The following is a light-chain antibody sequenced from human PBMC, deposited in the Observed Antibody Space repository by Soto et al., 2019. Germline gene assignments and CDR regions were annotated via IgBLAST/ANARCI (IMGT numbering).Light chain of an antibody. CDR1: QGVRNN. J-gene: IGKJ1*01. Sequence: EIVMTQSPATLSVSPGEGASLSCRASQGVRNNLAWYQQKPGQAPRLLIYGASTRATDIPARFSGSGSETEFTLTISSLQSEDFAVYYCQQYHNWPPWTFGQGTKVAIK. CDR2: GAS. V-gene: IGKV3-15*01. CDR3: QQYHNWPPWT.